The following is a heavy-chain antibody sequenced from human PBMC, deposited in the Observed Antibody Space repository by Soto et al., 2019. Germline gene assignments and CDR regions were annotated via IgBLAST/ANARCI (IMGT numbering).Heavy chain of an antibody. J-gene: IGHJ4*02. CDR3: ARRAETNGWNGFGADKYYFDF. CDR2: LNPNTGNS. D-gene: IGHD1-1*01. Sequence: QVQLVQSGAEVRKPGASVKVSCEASGYTFTSYDIYWVRQATGQGLEWMGWLNPNTGNSGYAQKFQGRITGTRDTSINTVHMELSSLRSEDTAVYYCARRAETNGWNGFGADKYYFDFWGQGTLVTVSS. CDR1: GYTFTSYD. V-gene: IGHV1-8*01.